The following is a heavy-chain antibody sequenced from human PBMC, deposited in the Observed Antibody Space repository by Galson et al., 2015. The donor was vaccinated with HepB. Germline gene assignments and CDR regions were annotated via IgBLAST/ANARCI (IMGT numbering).Heavy chain of an antibody. J-gene: IGHJ5*02. CDR2: ISYDGSNK. CDR1: GFTFSSYA. V-gene: IGHV3-30-3*01. D-gene: IGHD6-19*01. CDR3: ARDAVIAVPSWFDP. Sequence: SLRLSCAASGFTFSSYAMHWARQAPGKGLEWVAVISYDGSNKYYADSVKGRFTISRDNSKNTLYLQMNSLRAEDTAVYYCARDAVIAVPSWFDPWGQGTLVTVSS.